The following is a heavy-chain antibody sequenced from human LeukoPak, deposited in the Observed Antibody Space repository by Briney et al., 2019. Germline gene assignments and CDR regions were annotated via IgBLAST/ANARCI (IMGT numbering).Heavy chain of an antibody. Sequence: SETLSLTCTVSGGSISSSSYYWGWIRRPPGKGLEWIGSIYYSGSTYYNPSLKSRVTISVDASKNQFSLKLSSVTAADTAVYYCARGPLIDYFDYWGQGSLVTISS. CDR3: ARGPLIDYFDY. D-gene: IGHD2-8*01. CDR1: GGSISSSSYY. V-gene: IGHV4-39*01. J-gene: IGHJ4*02. CDR2: IYYSGST.